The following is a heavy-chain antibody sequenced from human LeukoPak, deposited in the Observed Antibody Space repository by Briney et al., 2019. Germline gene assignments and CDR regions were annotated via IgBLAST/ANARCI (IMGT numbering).Heavy chain of an antibody. J-gene: IGHJ4*02. CDR2: INAGNGNT. V-gene: IGHV1-3*01. D-gene: IGHD3-10*01. CDR1: GYTFTSYA. Sequence: ASVKVSCKASGYTFTSYAMHWVRQAPGQRLEWMGWINAGNGNTKYSQKFQGRVTITRDTSASTAYMELRSLRSDDTAVYYCAREAYYYGSGSYYNPFDYWGQGTLVTVSS. CDR3: AREAYYYGSGSYYNPFDY.